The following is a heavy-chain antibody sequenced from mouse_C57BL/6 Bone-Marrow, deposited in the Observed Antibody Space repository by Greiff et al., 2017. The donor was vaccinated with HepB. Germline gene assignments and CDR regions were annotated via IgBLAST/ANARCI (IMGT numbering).Heavy chain of an antibody. CDR1: GFTFSDYG. V-gene: IGHV5-15*01. CDR2: ISNLAYSI. CDR3: ARLYDYDGWAWFAY. J-gene: IGHJ3*01. Sequence: EVNLVESGGGLVQPGGSLKLSCAASGFTFSDYGMAWVRQAPRKGPEWVAFISNLAYSIYYADTVTGRFTISRENAKNTLYLEMSSLRSEDTAMYYCARLYDYDGWAWFAYWGQGTLVTVSA. D-gene: IGHD2-4*01.